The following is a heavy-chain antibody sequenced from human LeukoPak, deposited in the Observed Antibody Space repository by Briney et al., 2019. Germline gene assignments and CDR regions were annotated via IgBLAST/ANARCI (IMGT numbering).Heavy chain of an antibody. J-gene: IGHJ3*02. D-gene: IGHD1-1*01. Sequence: GGSLRLSCAASGFTFRNAWMSWVRQAPGKRPEWVANIDLDGSERYYVDSVKGRFTISRDNTNNSLYLQLNSLRVEDTAVYYCARDPTGNDAFDIWGQGTRVTVSS. CDR1: GFTFRNAW. V-gene: IGHV3-7*05. CDR2: IDLDGSER. CDR3: ARDPTGNDAFDI.